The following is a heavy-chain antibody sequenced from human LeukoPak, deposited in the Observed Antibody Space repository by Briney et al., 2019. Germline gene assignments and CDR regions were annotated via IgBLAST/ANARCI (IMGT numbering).Heavy chain of an antibody. Sequence: ASVQVSCKASGYTFTDYHMHWVRQAPGQGLEWLGWINANSGGANYAQEFQGSVTMTRDTSISTAYMELSRLRSDDTAVYYCARYPLGYSGYLKDWGQGTLVTVTS. D-gene: IGHD5-12*01. CDR3: ARYPLGYSGYLKD. CDR1: GYTFTDYH. V-gene: IGHV1-2*02. CDR2: INANSGGA. J-gene: IGHJ4*02.